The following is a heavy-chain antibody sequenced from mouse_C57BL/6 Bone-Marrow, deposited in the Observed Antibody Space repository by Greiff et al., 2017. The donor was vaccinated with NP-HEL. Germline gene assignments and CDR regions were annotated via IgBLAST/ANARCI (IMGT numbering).Heavy chain of an antibody. V-gene: IGHV1-76*01. CDR3: ASLYDGYDY. J-gene: IGHJ2*01. D-gene: IGHD2-3*01. Sequence: QVQLQQSGAELVRPGASVKLSCKASGYTFTDYYINWVKQRPGQGLEWIARIYPGSGNTYYNEKFKGKATLTAEKSSSTAYMQLSSLTSEDSAVYFCASLYDGYDYWGQGTTLTVSS. CDR1: GYTFTDYY. CDR2: IYPGSGNT.